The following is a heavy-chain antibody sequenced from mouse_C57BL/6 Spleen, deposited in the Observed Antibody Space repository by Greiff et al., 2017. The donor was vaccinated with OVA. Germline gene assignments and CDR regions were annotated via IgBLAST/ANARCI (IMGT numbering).Heavy chain of an antibody. D-gene: IGHD1-1*01. Sequence: QVQLQQSGAELVMPGASVKLSCKASGYTFTSYWMHWVKQRPGQGLEWIGEIDPSDSYTNYNQKFKGKSTLTVDKSSSTAYMQLSSLTSEDSAVYYCARPVYYGSTLYAMDYWGQGTSVTVSS. CDR2: IDPSDSYT. J-gene: IGHJ4*01. V-gene: IGHV1-69*01. CDR1: GYTFTSYW. CDR3: ARPVYYGSTLYAMDY.